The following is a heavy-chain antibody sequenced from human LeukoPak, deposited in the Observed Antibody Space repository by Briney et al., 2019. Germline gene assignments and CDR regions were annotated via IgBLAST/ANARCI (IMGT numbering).Heavy chain of an antibody. CDR1: GFSVNNIY. Sequence: GGSLRLSCAASGFSVNNIYMSWVRQAPGKGLEWVSVIYSGERTYYADSVKGRFTISRDTSKNTVYLQMNSLRAEDTAVYYCARDYHDSSGSYGVDYWGQGTLVTVSS. J-gene: IGHJ4*02. CDR2: IYSGERT. D-gene: IGHD3-22*01. CDR3: ARDYHDSSGSYGVDY. V-gene: IGHV3-66*01.